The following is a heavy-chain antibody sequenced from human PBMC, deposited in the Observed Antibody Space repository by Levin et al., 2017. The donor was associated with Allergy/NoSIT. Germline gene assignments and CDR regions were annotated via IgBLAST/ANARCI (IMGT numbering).Heavy chain of an antibody. J-gene: IGHJ4*02. V-gene: IGHV3-74*01. CDR3: ARTSGYGFFDY. CDR2: INSDGSST. Sequence: GGSLRLSCAASGFTFSSYWMHWVRQAPGKGLVWVSRINSDGSSTSYADSVKGRFTISRDNAKNTLYLQMNSLRAEDTAVYYCARTSGYGFFDYWGQGTLVTVSS. D-gene: IGHD5-12*01. CDR1: GFTFSSYW.